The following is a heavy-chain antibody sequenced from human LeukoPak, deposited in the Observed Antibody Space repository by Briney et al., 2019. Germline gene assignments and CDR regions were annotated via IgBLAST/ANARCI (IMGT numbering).Heavy chain of an antibody. CDR2: IIPIFGTV. CDR1: GGTFISYA. CDR3: ARGAIGEMATKEGAFDI. D-gene: IGHD5-24*01. Sequence: GSSVKVSCKASGGTFISYAISWVRQAPGQGLEWMGGIIPIFGTVNYAQKFQGRVTITADESTSTAYMELSSLRSEDTAVYYCARGAIGEMATKEGAFDIWGQGTMVTVSS. J-gene: IGHJ3*02. V-gene: IGHV1-69*01.